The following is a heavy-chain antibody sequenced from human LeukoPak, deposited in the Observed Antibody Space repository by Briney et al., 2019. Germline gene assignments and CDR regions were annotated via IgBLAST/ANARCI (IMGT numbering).Heavy chain of an antibody. D-gene: IGHD5-12*01. J-gene: IGHJ4*02. V-gene: IGHV3-23*01. CDR2: IIASSGST. CDR1: GFSLSNSA. CDR3: AKGAYDYIEMGYFDY. Sequence: GSLRLSCAASGFSLSNSAMGWVRQAPGKWLEWVSLIIASSGSTIYADSVKGRFTISRDNSKNTLYLQMNSLRAEDTAVYYCAKGAYDYIEMGYFDYWGQGTLVTVSS.